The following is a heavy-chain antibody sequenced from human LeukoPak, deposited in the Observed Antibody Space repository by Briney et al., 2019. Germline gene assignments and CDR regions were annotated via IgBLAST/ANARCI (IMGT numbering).Heavy chain of an antibody. D-gene: IGHD1-26*01. CDR3: VRNSGSGFDY. V-gene: IGHV1-46*04. J-gene: IGHJ4*02. CDR1: GYTFTNYY. Sequence: ASVKFSCKASGYTFTNYYIHWVRQAPGQGLEWMGIINPSGGSITYAQKLQGRVTMARDTSTNTVYMELSSLRSDDTAMYYCVRNSGSGFDYWGQGTLVTVSS. CDR2: INPSGGSI.